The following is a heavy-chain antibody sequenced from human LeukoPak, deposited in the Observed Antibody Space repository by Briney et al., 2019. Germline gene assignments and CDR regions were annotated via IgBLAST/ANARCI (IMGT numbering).Heavy chain of an antibody. CDR3: AREGYNRLDY. Sequence: SQTLSITCTVSGGSISSSGYYWTWIRQLPGKGLDWIGYMSYSGSTSYNPSLKSRVIISVDTSKNQLSLKLSSVTAADTAVYYCAREGYNRLDYWGQGTLVTVSS. CDR1: GGSISSSGYY. J-gene: IGHJ4*02. CDR2: MSYSGST. D-gene: IGHD5-24*01. V-gene: IGHV4-31*02.